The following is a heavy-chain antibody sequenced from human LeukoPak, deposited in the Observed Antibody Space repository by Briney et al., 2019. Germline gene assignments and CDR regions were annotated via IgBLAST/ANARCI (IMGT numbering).Heavy chain of an antibody. CDR2: ISSSSSYI. CDR3: ARDTYIYGSSAYYFDY. J-gene: IGHJ4*02. V-gene: IGHV3-21*01. Sequence: GGSLRLSCAASGFTFSSYSMNWVRQAPGKGLEWVSSISSSSSYIYYADSVKGRFTISRDNAKNSLYLQMNSLRAEDTAVYYCARDTYIYGSSAYYFDYWGQGTLVTVSS. CDR1: GFTFSSYS. D-gene: IGHD5-18*01.